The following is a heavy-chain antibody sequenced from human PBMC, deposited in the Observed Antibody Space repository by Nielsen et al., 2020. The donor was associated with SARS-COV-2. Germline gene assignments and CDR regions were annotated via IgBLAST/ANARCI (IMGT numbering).Heavy chain of an antibody. CDR2: IYSGGST. CDR1: GFTVSSNY. V-gene: IGHV3-53*01. J-gene: IGHJ6*02. Sequence: GGSLRLSCAASGFTVSSNYMSWVRQAPGKGLEWVSVIYSGGSTYYADSVKGRFTISRDNSKNTLYLQMNSLRAEDTAVYYCAGTYYYDSSGYFPYYYGMDVWGQGTMVTVSS. D-gene: IGHD3-22*01. CDR3: AGTYYYDSSGYFPYYYGMDV.